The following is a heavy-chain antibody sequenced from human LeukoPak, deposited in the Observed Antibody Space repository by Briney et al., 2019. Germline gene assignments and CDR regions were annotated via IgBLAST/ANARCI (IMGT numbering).Heavy chain of an antibody. D-gene: IGHD3-10*01. CDR2: ISGSGDST. V-gene: IGHV3-23*01. CDR1: GFTFSSYA. Sequence: GGSLRLSCAASGFTFSSYAMTWVRQAPGKGLEWVSGISGSGDSTYYADSVKGRFTISRDNSKNTLYVQMNSLRAEDTAVYYCARAVRGPAWGNMDVWGKGTTVTVSS. J-gene: IGHJ6*03. CDR3: ARAVRGPAWGNMDV.